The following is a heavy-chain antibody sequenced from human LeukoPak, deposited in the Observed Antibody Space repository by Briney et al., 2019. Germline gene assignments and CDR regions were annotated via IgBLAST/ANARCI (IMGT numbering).Heavy chain of an antibody. CDR1: GFTFSSHA. D-gene: IGHD4-11*01. Sequence: GGSLRLSCAASGFTFSSHAMSWVRQAPGKGLEWVSAISGSGSNTYYADSVKGRFTISRDNSKNTLYLQMSSLRVEDTAVYYCAKDPTTVAQGVFDYWGQGTLVTVSS. V-gene: IGHV3-23*01. J-gene: IGHJ4*02. CDR2: ISGSGSNT. CDR3: AKDPTTVAQGVFDY.